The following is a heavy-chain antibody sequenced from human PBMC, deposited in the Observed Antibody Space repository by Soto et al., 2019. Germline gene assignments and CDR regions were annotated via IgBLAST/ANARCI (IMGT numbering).Heavy chain of an antibody. D-gene: IGHD6-19*01. J-gene: IGHJ4*02. V-gene: IGHV1-18*01. CDR3: ARGGNGGYEDY. CDR1: GYTFTSYG. CDR2: ISTYNGNT. Sequence: QVQLVQSGAEVKKPGASVKVSCKASGYTFTSYGISWVRQAPGQGLEWVGWISTYNGNTIYAQKLQGRVTRSTDTPTSPAYMELMSLRSDETAVDYCARGGNGGYEDYWGQGTLVTVSS.